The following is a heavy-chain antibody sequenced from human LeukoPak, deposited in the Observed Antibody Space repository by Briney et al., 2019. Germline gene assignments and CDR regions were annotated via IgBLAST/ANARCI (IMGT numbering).Heavy chain of an antibody. CDR3: ARDGGSYYTGWYFDL. V-gene: IGHV4-39*07. CDR1: GDSISGSSYY. D-gene: IGHD1-26*01. CDR2: IYYSGST. Sequence: PSETLSLTCSVSGDSISGSSYYWGWIRQPPGKGLEWIGSIYYSGSTYYNPSLKSRVTISVDTSKNQFSLKLSSVTAADTAVYYCARDGGSYYTGWYFDLWGRGTLVTVSS. J-gene: IGHJ2*01.